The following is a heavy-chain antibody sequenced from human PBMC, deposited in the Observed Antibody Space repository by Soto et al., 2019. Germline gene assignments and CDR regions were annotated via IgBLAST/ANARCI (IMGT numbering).Heavy chain of an antibody. D-gene: IGHD2-15*01. V-gene: IGHV3-64D*06. Sequence: GGSLRLSCSASGFTFSSYAMHWVRQAPGKGLEYVSAISSNGGSTYYADSVKGRFTISRDNSKNTLYLQMSSLRAEDTAVYYCVSGGSSSLSIYGMDVWGQGTTVTVSS. CDR2: ISSNGGST. CDR3: VSGGSSSLSIYGMDV. CDR1: GFTFSSYA. J-gene: IGHJ6*02.